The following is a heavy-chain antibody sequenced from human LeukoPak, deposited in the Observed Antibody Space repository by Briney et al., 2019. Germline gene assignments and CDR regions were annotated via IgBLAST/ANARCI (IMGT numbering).Heavy chain of an antibody. J-gene: IGHJ4*02. V-gene: IGHV3-53*01. D-gene: IGHD3-22*01. CDR2: IYRGGDT. Sequence: GGSLRLSCAASGFVVSNNYLTWVRQAPGKGLEWVSVIYRGGDTFYGDSVKGRFTISRDNSKNTLYLQMNSLRAEDTAVYYCARGLYYDGSGYYYHDYWGQGTLVTVSS. CDR3: ARGLYYDGSGYYYHDY. CDR1: GFVVSNNY.